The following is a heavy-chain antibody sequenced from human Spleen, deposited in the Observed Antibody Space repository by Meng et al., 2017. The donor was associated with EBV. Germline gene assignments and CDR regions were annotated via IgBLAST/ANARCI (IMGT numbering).Heavy chain of an antibody. CDR2: INHSGST. CDR3: ARGLIRRYCSSTSCYSAEYFQH. Sequence: VAPQSWGAVVFEPSDTLSLPCAVYGGSFSCNYWNWIRQPPGKGLEWIGEINHSGSTNYNPSLKSRVTISVDTSKNQFSLKLSSVTAADTAVYYCARGLIRRYCSSTSCYSAEYFQHWGQGTLVTVSS. D-gene: IGHD2-2*01. CDR1: GGSFSCNY. V-gene: IGHV4-34*01. J-gene: IGHJ1*01.